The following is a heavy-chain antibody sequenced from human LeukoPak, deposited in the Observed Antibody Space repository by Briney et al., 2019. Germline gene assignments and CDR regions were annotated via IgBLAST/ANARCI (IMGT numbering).Heavy chain of an antibody. Sequence: SVNVSFKSSVGTFSSYAISWVRQAPGQGLEWMGRIIPILGIANYAQKFQGRVTITADKSTSTAYMELSSLRSEDTAVYYCARGLRLGELSLGYWGQGTLVTVSS. CDR3: ARGLRLGELSLGY. J-gene: IGHJ4*02. CDR2: IIPILGIA. V-gene: IGHV1-69*04. CDR1: VGTFSSYA. D-gene: IGHD3-16*02.